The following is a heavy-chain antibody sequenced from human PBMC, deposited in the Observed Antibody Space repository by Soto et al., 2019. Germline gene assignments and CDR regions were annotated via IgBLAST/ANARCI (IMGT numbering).Heavy chain of an antibody. CDR1: GFTFSSYW. V-gene: IGHV3-74*01. J-gene: IGHJ4*02. D-gene: IGHD1-26*01. CDR2: VNSDGSIT. Sequence: GGSLRLPCAASGFTFSSYWMHWVRQAPGKGLVWVSRVNSDGSITNYADAVKGRFTISRDNAKNTLYLQMDGLRAEDTAVYYCARVGATTWYWGQGTLVTVSS. CDR3: ARVGATTWY.